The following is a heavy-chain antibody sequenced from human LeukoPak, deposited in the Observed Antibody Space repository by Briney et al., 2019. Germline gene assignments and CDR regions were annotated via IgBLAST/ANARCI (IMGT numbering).Heavy chain of an antibody. CDR3: ARDGMGRGIADYFDY. Sequence: GRRLRLSCAASGFTFSSYGMHGVPEAPGRGLEWVAVIWYARTNKFYTDSVRGRFTISRDNTKNTLYLQMNSLRAEDTAVYYCARDGMGRGIADYFDYWGQGTLVTVSS. D-gene: IGHD6-13*01. CDR1: GFTFSSYG. CDR2: IWYARTNK. V-gene: IGHV3-33*01. J-gene: IGHJ4*02.